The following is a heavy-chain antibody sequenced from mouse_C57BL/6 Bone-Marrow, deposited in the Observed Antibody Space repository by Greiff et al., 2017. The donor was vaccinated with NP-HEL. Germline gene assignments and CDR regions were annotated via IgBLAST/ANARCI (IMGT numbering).Heavy chain of an antibody. CDR2: IWSGGST. D-gene: IGHD2-2*01. V-gene: IGHV2-2*01. J-gene: IGHJ3*01. CDR1: GFSLTSYG. CDR3: ARNGDYGYPWFAY. Sequence: QVQLQQSGPGLVQPSQSLSITCTVSGFSLTSYGVHWVRQSPGKGLEWLGVIWSGGSTDYNAAFISRRSISKDNSNSQVFCKMNSLQADDTAIYYCARNGDYGYPWFAYWGQGTLVTVSA.